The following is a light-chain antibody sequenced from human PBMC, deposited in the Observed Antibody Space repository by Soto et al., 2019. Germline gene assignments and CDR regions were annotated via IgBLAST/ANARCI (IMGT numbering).Light chain of an antibody. CDR1: QSVSSN. Sequence: EIVMTQSPATLSVSPGERATLSCRASQSVSSNLAWYQQKPGQAPRLLIYGASSRATVIPDRFSGSGSGTDFTLTISRLEPEDFVVFYCYQYGSTPPTFGQGTKVDIK. V-gene: IGKV3-20*01. CDR2: GAS. J-gene: IGKJ1*01. CDR3: YQYGSTPPT.